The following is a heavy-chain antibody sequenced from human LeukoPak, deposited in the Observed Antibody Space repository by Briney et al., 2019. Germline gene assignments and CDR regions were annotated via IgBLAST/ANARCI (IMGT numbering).Heavy chain of an antibody. V-gene: IGHV1-24*01. CDR3: ATDRTDYYDSSGYYSYFDY. CDR2: FDPEYGET. D-gene: IGHD3-22*01. CDR1: GYTLTELS. Sequence: ASVKVSFKVSGYTLTELSMHWVRQAPGKGGEWMGGFDPEYGETIYAQKFQGRVTMTEDTSTDTAYVELSSLRSEDTAVYYCATDRTDYYDSSGYYSYFDYWGQGTLVTVSS. J-gene: IGHJ4*02.